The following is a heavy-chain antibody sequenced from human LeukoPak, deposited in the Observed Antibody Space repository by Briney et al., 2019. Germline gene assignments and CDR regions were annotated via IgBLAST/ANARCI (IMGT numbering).Heavy chain of an antibody. Sequence: GGSLRLSCVGSGFSFSDYYMSWVRQAPGKGLEWVANIKQDGSEKYYVDSVKGRFTISRDNAKNSLYLQMNSLRAEDTAVYYCARDGSYATEYFQHWGQGTLVTVSS. V-gene: IGHV3-7*01. CDR1: GFSFSDYY. D-gene: IGHD1-26*01. J-gene: IGHJ1*01. CDR3: ARDGSYATEYFQH. CDR2: IKQDGSEK.